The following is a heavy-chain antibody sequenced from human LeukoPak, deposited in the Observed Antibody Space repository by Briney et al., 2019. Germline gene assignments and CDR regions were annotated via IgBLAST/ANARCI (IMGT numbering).Heavy chain of an antibody. CDR3: ASTERCSTTCPLDY. V-gene: IGHV4-39*01. CDR1: GGSISSSDYY. J-gene: IGHJ4*02. Sequence: PSETLSLTCTVSGGSISSSDYYWGWIRQPPGKGLEWIGSIYYSDSGKMYYNPSLKSRVTMSADTSKNQFSLKLSSVTAADTAVYYCASTERCSTTCPLDYWGQGTLVTVSS. D-gene: IGHD2-2*01. CDR2: IYYSDSGKM.